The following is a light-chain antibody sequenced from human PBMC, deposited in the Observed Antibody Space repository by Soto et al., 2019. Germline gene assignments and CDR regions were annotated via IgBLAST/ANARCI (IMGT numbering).Light chain of an antibody. Sequence: QSVLTQPASVSGSPGQSITISCTGTSSDVGGYNYVSWYQQHPGQAPKLMIYDVSNRPSGVSNRFSGSKSANTASLTISGLQAEDEADYYCSSYTSSSTLGVVFGGGTKLTVL. J-gene: IGLJ2*01. CDR3: SSYTSSSTLGVV. CDR2: DVS. V-gene: IGLV2-14*01. CDR1: SSDVGGYNY.